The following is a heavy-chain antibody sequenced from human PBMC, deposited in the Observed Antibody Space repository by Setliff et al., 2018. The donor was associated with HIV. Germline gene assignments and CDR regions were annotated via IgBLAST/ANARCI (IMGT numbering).Heavy chain of an antibody. CDR1: GFSFSKAW. Sequence: GGSLRLSCAASGFSFSKAWMHWVRQAPGEGLQWVGRIKSKGDGETTEHAAPVKGRFTISRDDSKGTLYLQMNSLKTDDTGVYYCATSPSCGGDCSLDYWGQGTLVTVSS. J-gene: IGHJ4*02. CDR3: ATSPSCGGDCSLDY. V-gene: IGHV3-15*01. CDR2: IKSKGDGETT. D-gene: IGHD2-21*01.